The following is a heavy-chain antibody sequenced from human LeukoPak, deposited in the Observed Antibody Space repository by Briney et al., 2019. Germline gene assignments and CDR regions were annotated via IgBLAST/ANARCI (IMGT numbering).Heavy chain of an antibody. CDR1: GFTFSSHG. V-gene: IGHV3-33*01. CDR2: IWHDGSEK. CDR3: ARWGNNKILDY. J-gene: IGHJ4*02. D-gene: IGHD7-27*01. Sequence: PGGSLRLSCVASGFTFSSHGMHWVRQAPGKGLEWVAVIWHDGSEKYYADSVKGRFIISRDNSKNMLYLQMNSLRADDTAVYYCARWGNNKILDYWGQGTLVTVSS.